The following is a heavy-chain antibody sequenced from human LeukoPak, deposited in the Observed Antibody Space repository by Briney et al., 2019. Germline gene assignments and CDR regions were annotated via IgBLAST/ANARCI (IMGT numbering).Heavy chain of an antibody. CDR2: ISYDGSNK. J-gene: IGHJ6*03. CDR3: AREPRYCSSTSCYYYMDV. CDR1: GFTVSSNY. Sequence: GGSLRLSCAASGFTVSSNYMSWVRQAPGKGLEWVAVISYDGSNKYYADSVKGRFTISRDNSKNTLYLQMNSLRAEDTAVYYCAREPRYCSSTSCYYYMDVWGKGTTVTVSS. V-gene: IGHV3-30-3*01. D-gene: IGHD2-2*01.